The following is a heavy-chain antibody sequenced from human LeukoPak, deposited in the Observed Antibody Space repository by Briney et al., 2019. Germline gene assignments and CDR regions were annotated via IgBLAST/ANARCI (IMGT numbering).Heavy chain of an antibody. D-gene: IGHD1-26*01. J-gene: IGHJ4*02. Sequence: GGSLRLSCAASGFMFADYGMSWVRQAPGKGLEWVSSINWNGGSTGYADSVKGRFTISRDNAKNSLYLQMNSLRAEDTALYYCARGVHSGISLWGQGTLVTVSS. V-gene: IGHV3-20*04. CDR2: INWNGGST. CDR3: ARGVHSGISL. CDR1: GFMFADYG.